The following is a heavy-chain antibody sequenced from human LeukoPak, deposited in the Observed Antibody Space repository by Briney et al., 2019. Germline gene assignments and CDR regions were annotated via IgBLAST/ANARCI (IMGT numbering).Heavy chain of an antibody. CDR2: IVVGSGNT. Sequence: ASVKVSCKASGFTFTSSAMQWVRQARGQRLEWIGWIVVGSGNTNYAQKFQERVTITRDMSTSTAYMELSSLRSEDTAVYYCAADPDCSGGSCPDYWGQGTLVTVSS. V-gene: IGHV1-58*02. J-gene: IGHJ4*02. D-gene: IGHD2-15*01. CDR1: GFTFTSSA. CDR3: AADPDCSGGSCPDY.